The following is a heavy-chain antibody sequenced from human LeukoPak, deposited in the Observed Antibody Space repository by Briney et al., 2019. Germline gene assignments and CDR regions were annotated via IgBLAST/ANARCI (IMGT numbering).Heavy chain of an antibody. CDR2: ISGSGGST. D-gene: IGHD3-22*01. CDR3: ARELPPVVTYYFDY. CDR1: GFTFSSYS. J-gene: IGHJ4*02. V-gene: IGHV3-23*01. Sequence: GGSLRLSCAASGFTFSSYSMNWVRQAPGKGLEWVSVISGSGGSTDYADSVKGRFSISRDNSKNTLYLQMNSLRAEDTAVYYCARELPPVVTYYFDYWGQGTLVTVSS.